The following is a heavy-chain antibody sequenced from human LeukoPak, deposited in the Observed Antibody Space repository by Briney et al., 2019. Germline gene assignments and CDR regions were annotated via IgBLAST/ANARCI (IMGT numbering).Heavy chain of an antibody. Sequence: ASVKVSCKASGFTFTSSAMQWVRQARGQRLEWIGWIVVGSGNTNYAQKFQERVTITRDMSTSTAHMELSSLRSEDTAVYYCAALPTHYSSGWSLGGFDPWGQGTLVTVSS. D-gene: IGHD6-19*01. V-gene: IGHV1-58*02. CDR1: GFTFTSSA. J-gene: IGHJ5*02. CDR2: IVVGSGNT. CDR3: AALPTHYSSGWSLGGFDP.